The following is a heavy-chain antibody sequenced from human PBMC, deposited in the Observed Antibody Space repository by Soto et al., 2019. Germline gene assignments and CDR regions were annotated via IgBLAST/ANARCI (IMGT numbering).Heavy chain of an antibody. J-gene: IGHJ5*02. CDR1: GFTFSNAW. V-gene: IGHV3-15*01. CDR2: IKSKTDGGTT. D-gene: IGHD6-19*01. Sequence: GGSLRLSCAASGFTFSNAWMSWARQAPGKGLEWGGRIKSKTDGGTTDYAAPVKGRFTIPRDDSKKTLYLQMNSMKTEDTAVYYYTTEIPGIAVAGTMGVWFDPWGQGTLVTVSS. CDR3: TTEIPGIAVAGTMGVWFDP.